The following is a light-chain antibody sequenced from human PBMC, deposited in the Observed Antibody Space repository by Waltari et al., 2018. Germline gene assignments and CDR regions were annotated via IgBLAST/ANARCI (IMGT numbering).Light chain of an antibody. Sequence: QSALTQPRSVSGSPGQSVTLSCPGTSSDVGGYNYVPWYHQHPGKAPKLMIYDVSKRPSGVPDRFSGSKSGNTASLTISGLQAEDEADYYCCSYAGSYTWVFGGGTKLTVL. CDR3: CSYAGSYTWV. CDR1: SSDVGGYNY. V-gene: IGLV2-11*01. CDR2: DVS. J-gene: IGLJ3*02.